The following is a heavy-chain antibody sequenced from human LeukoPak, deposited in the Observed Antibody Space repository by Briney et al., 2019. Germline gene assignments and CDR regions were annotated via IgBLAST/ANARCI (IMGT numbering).Heavy chain of an antibody. CDR2: IYHSGST. CDR3: ARITVTTDYYMDV. J-gene: IGHJ6*03. Sequence: PSETLSLTCTVSGYSISSGYYWGWIRQPPGKGLEWIGSIYHSGSTYYNPSLKSRVTISVDTSKNQFSLKLSSVTAADTAVYYCARITVTTDYYMDVWGKGTTVTISS. D-gene: IGHD4-17*01. CDR1: GYSISSGYY. V-gene: IGHV4-38-2*02.